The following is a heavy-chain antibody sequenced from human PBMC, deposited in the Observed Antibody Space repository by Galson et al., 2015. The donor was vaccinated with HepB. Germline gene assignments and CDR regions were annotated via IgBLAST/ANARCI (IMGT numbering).Heavy chain of an antibody. CDR2: IFHGGRT. J-gene: IGHJ4*02. CDR3: ARGSISCAFVY. CDR1: GISVTNGYY. V-gene: IGHV4-38-2*02. Sequence: SESLSITCTVSGISVTNGYYWAWIRKPPGKGLEWIASIFHGGRTYFNPSLKSRDTISVDTSNNQFSIKVTYVTAEDTAVYLCARGSISCAFVYLGQGTLVTVSS. D-gene: IGHD1-14*01.